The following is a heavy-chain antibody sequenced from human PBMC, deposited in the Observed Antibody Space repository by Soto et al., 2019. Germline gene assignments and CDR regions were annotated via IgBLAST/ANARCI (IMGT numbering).Heavy chain of an antibody. CDR1: GFTFSSYA. CDR3: ARRKLLELFDY. CDR2: ISYDGSNK. V-gene: IGHV3-30-3*01. D-gene: IGHD1-7*01. J-gene: IGHJ4*02. Sequence: GGSLRLSCAASGFTFSSYAMHWVRQAPGKGLEWVAVISYDGSNKYYADSVKGRFTISRDNSKNTLYLQMNSLRAEDTAVYYCARRKLLELFDYWGQGTLVIVSS.